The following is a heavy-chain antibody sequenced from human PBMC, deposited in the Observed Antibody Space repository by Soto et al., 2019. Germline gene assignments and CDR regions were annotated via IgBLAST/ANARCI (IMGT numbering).Heavy chain of an antibody. V-gene: IGHV3-30-3*01. Sequence: GGSLRLSCAASGLTFSRYTMHWVRQAPGKGLEWVAVISYDGNNKYYADSVKGRFTTSRDNSKNTLSLQMNSLRPEDTAVYYCARFRSERPFDYWGQGTLVTVSS. CDR2: ISYDGNNK. CDR1: GLTFSRYT. J-gene: IGHJ4*02. CDR3: ARFRSERPFDY.